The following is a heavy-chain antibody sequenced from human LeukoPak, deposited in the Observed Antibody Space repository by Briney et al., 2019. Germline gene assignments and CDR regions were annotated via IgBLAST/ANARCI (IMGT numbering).Heavy chain of an antibody. CDR1: GYTFTSYD. J-gene: IGHJ4*02. CDR3: ARGYDIWSGYRFDY. Sequence: ASVKVSCKASGYTFTSYDISWVRQATGQGLEWMGWMSPNSGNSGYAQNFQDRVTITMHTSISTAYMELSSLRSEDTAVYYCARGYDIWSGYRFDYWGQGTLVTVSS. V-gene: IGHV1-8*03. CDR2: MSPNSGNS. D-gene: IGHD3-3*01.